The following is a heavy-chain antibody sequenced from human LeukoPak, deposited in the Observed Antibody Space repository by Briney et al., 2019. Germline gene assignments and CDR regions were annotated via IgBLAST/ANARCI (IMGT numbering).Heavy chain of an antibody. D-gene: IGHD3-10*01. CDR1: GGSITNYY. J-gene: IGHJ5*01. V-gene: IGHV4-59*01. Sequence: SETLSLTCTVSGGSITNYYWTWIRQPPGKGLEWIGFIYGDGSTKYNPSLKSRVTMSVDTSKNQFSLKLSSATAADSAVYYCARGDVLLWLGELLSGWFDSWGQGTLVTVSS. CDR2: IYGDGST. CDR3: ARGDVLLWLGELLSGWFDS.